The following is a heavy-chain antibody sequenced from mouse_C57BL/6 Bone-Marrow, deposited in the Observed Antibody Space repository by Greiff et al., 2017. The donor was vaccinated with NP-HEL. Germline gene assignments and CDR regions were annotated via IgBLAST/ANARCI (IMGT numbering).Heavy chain of an antibody. CDR2: IWSGGST. J-gene: IGHJ2*01. Sequence: QVQLKESGPGLVQPSQSLSITCTVSGFSLTSYGVHWVRQSPGKGLEWLGVIWSGGSTDYNAAFISRLSISKDNSKSQVFFKMNSLQADDTAIYYCARNGLITTVVAGDYFDYWGQGTTLTVSS. CDR3: ARNGLITTVVAGDYFDY. V-gene: IGHV2-2*01. D-gene: IGHD1-1*01. CDR1: GFSLTSYG.